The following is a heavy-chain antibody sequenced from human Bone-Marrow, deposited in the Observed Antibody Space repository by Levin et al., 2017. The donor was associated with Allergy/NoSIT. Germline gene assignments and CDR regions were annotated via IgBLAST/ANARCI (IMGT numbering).Heavy chain of an antibody. Sequence: PSQTLSLTCSVSGGSVRGANYYWSWIRQPPGKRLEWIGYISYSGATTYSPSLESRVTISLGASENHFSLRLSSLTAADTAVYYCARDHGDSSDAFAIWGQGTMVTVSS. CDR2: ISYSGAT. V-gene: IGHV4-61*03. D-gene: IGHD4-17*01. J-gene: IGHJ3*02. CDR1: GGSVRGANYY. CDR3: ARDHGDSSDAFAI.